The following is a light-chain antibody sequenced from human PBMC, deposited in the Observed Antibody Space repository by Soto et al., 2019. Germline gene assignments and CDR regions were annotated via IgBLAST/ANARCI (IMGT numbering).Light chain of an antibody. CDR2: ASS. V-gene: IGKV3-20*01. CDR3: QLYGISPH. Sequence: SVLTQSRGTLSLSPGQRATLSCKTSQSRGSNFLAWYQHRPGQDPRLLIYASSNRATGIPDRFSGSAPGTDFTLTINRLDPEDFAVYYCQLYGISPHFGQGTRLDIK. CDR1: QSRGSNF. J-gene: IGKJ5*01.